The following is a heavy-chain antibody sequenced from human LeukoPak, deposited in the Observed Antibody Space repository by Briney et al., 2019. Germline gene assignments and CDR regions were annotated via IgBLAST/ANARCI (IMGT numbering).Heavy chain of an antibody. CDR3: AKDTYYDSSANLDY. CDR2: IKQDGSEK. Sequence: GGSLRLSCAASGFTFSSYGMHWVRQAPGKGLEWVANIKQDGSEKYYVDSVKGRFTISRDNSKNTLYLQMNSLRAEDTAVYYCAKDTYYDSSANLDYWGQGTLVTVSS. D-gene: IGHD3-22*01. V-gene: IGHV3-7*03. CDR1: GFTFSSYG. J-gene: IGHJ4*02.